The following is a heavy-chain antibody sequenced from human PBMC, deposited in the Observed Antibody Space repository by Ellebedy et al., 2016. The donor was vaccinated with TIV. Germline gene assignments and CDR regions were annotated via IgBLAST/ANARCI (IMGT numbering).Heavy chain of an antibody. CDR2: ISISGTTV. CDR3: ARGADTTMVWGALDI. V-gene: IGHV3-11*04. Sequence: GESLKISCAASGFTFTDYYMSWIRQSPGKGLEWVSYISISGTTVYYADSVKGRFTISRDNAKNSLYLQMNSLRADDTAVYYCARGADTTMVWGALDIWGQGTVVTVSS. CDR1: GFTFTDYY. J-gene: IGHJ3*02. D-gene: IGHD5-18*01.